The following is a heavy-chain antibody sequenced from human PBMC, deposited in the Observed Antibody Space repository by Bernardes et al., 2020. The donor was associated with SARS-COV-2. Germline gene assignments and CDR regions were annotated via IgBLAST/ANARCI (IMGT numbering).Heavy chain of an antibody. CDR2: IYQGEKT. D-gene: IGHD5-18*01. J-gene: IGHJ4*02. CDR3: ASEGYGAQRYCDA. Sequence: SETLSLTCSVSRGSVINHYFSWIRQLPGKGLEWIAYIYQGEKTKYNPYLKSRVTMSMDTYKNEVPLKVTSVVAADTAVYFCASEGYGAQRYCDAWGKGTVVIISS. CDR1: RGSVINHY. V-gene: IGHV4-59*02.